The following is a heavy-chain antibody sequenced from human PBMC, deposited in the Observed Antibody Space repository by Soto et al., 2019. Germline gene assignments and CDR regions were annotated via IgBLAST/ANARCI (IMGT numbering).Heavy chain of an antibody. J-gene: IGHJ6*02. V-gene: IGHV4-30-4*01. CDR2: IYYSGNT. CDR3: ASYSLYGMDV. D-gene: IGHD2-21*01. CDR1: GGSTSSGYYY. Sequence: SETLSLTCSVSGGSTSSGYYYWSWIRQPPGKGLEWIGNIYYSGNTYYNPSLKSRLIISIDTSKNQFSLKVDSVTAADTAVYYCASYSLYGMDVWGQGTTVTVSS.